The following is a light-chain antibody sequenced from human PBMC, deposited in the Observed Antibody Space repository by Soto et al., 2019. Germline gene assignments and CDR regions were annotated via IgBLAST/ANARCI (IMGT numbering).Light chain of an antibody. CDR2: GAS. CDR3: QQYDSTTPT. J-gene: IGKJ1*01. Sequence: EIVLTQSPGTLSLSPGDRATLSCRASQSVNSNYLAWYQRKPGQAPRLLIYGASNRATDIPYRFSASGSGTDFTLTITRLEAEDFAVYSCQQYDSTTPTFGQGTQVEVK. CDR1: QSVNSNY. V-gene: IGKV3-20*01.